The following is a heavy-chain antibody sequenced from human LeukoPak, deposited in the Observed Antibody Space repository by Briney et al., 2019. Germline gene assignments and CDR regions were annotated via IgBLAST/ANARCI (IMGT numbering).Heavy chain of an antibody. CDR2: IYHNGST. CDR1: GYSISSGYY. D-gene: IGHD3-22*01. Sequence: PSETLSLTCAVSGYSISSGYYWGWIRQPPGKGLEWIGSIYHNGSTSYNPSLKSRVTISVDTSKSQFSLKLSSVTAADTAVYYCARRSYYDSSGYYQLGGYYFDYWGQGTLVTVSS. V-gene: IGHV4-38-2*01. J-gene: IGHJ4*02. CDR3: ARRSYYDSSGYYQLGGYYFDY.